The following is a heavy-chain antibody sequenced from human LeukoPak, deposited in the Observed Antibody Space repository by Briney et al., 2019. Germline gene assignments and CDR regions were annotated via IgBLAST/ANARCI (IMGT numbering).Heavy chain of an antibody. D-gene: IGHD2-2*01. J-gene: IGHJ4*02. Sequence: GGSLRLSCEASGFSLSSFEMSWVRQAPGKGLEWVSYISSSSSTIYYADSVKGRFTISRDNAKNSLYLQMNSLRAEDTAVYYCARDGDCSSTSCLDYWCQGTLVTVSS. CDR3: ARDGDCSSTSCLDY. CDR1: GFSLSSFE. V-gene: IGHV3-48*03. CDR2: ISSSSSTI.